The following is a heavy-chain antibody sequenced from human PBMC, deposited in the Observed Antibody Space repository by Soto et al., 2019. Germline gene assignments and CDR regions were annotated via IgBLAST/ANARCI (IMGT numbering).Heavy chain of an antibody. Sequence: SETLSLTCTVSGGSISSNSYYWAWIRQPPGKGLEWIGYVHYSGSVFYNPSLQSRVSISVDTSKNQFSLKLSSVTAADTAVYFCAREDDGGDRDYYGLDVWGQGTTVTVSS. V-gene: IGHV4-30-4*08. CDR3: AREDDGGDRDYYGLDV. J-gene: IGHJ6*02. CDR2: VHYSGSV. D-gene: IGHD2-21*02. CDR1: GGSISSNSYY.